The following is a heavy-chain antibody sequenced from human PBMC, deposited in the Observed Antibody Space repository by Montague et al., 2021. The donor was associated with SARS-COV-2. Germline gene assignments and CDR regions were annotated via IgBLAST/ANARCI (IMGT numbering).Heavy chain of an antibody. J-gene: IGHJ3*02. CDR2: TCYRPEWYF. V-gene: IGHV6-1*01. CDR3: ARYSYSGTYFGLNDAFDI. D-gene: IGHD1-26*01. Sequence: CAISGDSVSSNNAAWNWIRQSPSRGLEWLGRTCYRPEWYFDYAISLRGRITINPDTSKNQFSLQLDSVTLDDTAVYYCARYSYSGTYFGLNDAFDIWGQGTLVTVSS. CDR1: GDSVSSNNAA.